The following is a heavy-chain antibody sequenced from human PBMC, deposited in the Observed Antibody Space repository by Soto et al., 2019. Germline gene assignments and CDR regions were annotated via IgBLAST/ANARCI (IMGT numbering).Heavy chain of an antibody. Sequence: GGSLRLSCAASGFTCSSYAMSWVRQTPGERLECASSIGGSGDRTYYADSVKGRLTISRDNSKNTLYLQMNSLRAEDTAVYYCAKAYYYDSSGYYPLGYWGQGTLVTVSS. D-gene: IGHD3-22*01. V-gene: IGHV3-23*01. J-gene: IGHJ4*02. CDR3: AKAYYYDSSGYYPLGY. CDR2: IGGSGDRT. CDR1: GFTCSSYA.